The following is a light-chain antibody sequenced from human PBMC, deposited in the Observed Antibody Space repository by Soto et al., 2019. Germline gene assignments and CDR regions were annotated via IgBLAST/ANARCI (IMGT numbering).Light chain of an antibody. CDR3: QEYNTWPWT. V-gene: IGKV3-15*01. CDR1: DSVSEW. J-gene: IGKJ1*01. CDR2: GAS. Sequence: MTQSPSILSASVGDRVTITCRASDSVSEWLAWYQQKLGQAPRVLIYGASTRATGIPARFSGSGSGTEFTLTISSLQSEDFAVYYCQEYNTWPWTFGQGTKVDIK.